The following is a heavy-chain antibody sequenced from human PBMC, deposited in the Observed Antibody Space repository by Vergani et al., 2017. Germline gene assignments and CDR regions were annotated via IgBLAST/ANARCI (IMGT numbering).Heavy chain of an antibody. D-gene: IGHD4-17*01. J-gene: IGHJ5*02. CDR1: GGTFSSYA. CDR2: IIPILGIA. V-gene: IGHV1-69*04. CDR3: AADLRWDYGDYSFDP. Sequence: QVQLVQSGAEVKKPGSSVKVSCKASGGTFSSYAISWVRQAPGQGLEWMGRIIPILGIANYAQKFQGRVTITRDMSTSTAYMELSSLRSEDTAVYYCAADLRWDYGDYSFDPWGQGTLVTVSS.